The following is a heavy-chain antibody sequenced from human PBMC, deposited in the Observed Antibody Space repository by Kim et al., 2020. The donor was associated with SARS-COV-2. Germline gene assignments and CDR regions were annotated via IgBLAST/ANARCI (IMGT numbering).Heavy chain of an antibody. CDR3: ASTYDSSGYAFDI. V-gene: IGHV5-10-1*01. Sequence: GESLKISCKASGYSFTSYWITWVRQMPGKGLEWMGRIDPSDSYTNYSPSFQGHVTISADKSISTAYLQWSSLKASDTAMYYCASTYDSSGYAFDIWGQGTLVTFSS. CDR2: IDPSDSYT. J-gene: IGHJ3*02. D-gene: IGHD3-22*01. CDR1: GYSFTSYW.